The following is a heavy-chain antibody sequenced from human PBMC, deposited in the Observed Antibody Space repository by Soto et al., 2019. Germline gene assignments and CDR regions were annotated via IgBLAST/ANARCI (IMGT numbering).Heavy chain of an antibody. CDR2: IYYSGST. D-gene: IGHD1-26*01. J-gene: IGHJ6*03. V-gene: IGHV4-31*03. Sequence: QVKLQESGPGLVKPSQTLSLTCTVSGGSISSGGYYWSWIRQHPGKGLEWIGYIYYSGSTYYNPSLKSRVTISVDTSKNQFSLKLSSVTAADTAVYYCARDQVGNYYYMDVWGKGTTVTVSS. CDR1: GGSISSGGYY. CDR3: ARDQVGNYYYMDV.